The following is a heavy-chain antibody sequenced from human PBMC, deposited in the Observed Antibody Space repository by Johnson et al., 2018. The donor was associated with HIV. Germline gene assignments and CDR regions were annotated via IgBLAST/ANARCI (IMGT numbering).Heavy chain of an antibody. CDR2: IWYDGSNK. V-gene: IGHV3-33*08. Sequence: QVQLVESGGGLVKPGGSLRLSCAASGFTFNDYYMSWIRQAPGKGLEWVAVIWYDGSNKYYADSVKGRFTISRDNTKNSLYLEMNSLRAEDTAVYYCARERGYSSVLWKLSEAAFDIWGQGTMVTVSS. J-gene: IGHJ3*02. CDR1: GFTFNDYY. CDR3: ARERGYSSVLWKLSEAAFDI. D-gene: IGHD6-19*01.